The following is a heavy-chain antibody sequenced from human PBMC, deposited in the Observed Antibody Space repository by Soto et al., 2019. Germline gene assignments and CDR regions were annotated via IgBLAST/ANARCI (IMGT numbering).Heavy chain of an antibody. D-gene: IGHD3-3*01. Sequence: PGGSLRLSCAASGFTFSNAWMNWVRQALGKGLEWVGRIKSKTDGGTTDYAAPVKGRFTISRDDSKNTLYLQMNSLKTEDTAVYYCTTSPSRITIFGVVDPDAFDIWGQGTMVTVSS. J-gene: IGHJ3*02. V-gene: IGHV3-15*07. CDR2: IKSKTDGGTT. CDR1: GFTFSNAW. CDR3: TTSPSRITIFGVVDPDAFDI.